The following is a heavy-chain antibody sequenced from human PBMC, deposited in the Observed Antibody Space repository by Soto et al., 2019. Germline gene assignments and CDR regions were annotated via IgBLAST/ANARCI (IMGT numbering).Heavy chain of an antibody. CDR1: GYTFTGYY. CDR2: INPDSGGT. V-gene: IGHV1-2*04. J-gene: IGHJ5*02. CDR3: ARGLTGRFGELSANNWFDP. D-gene: IGHD3-10*01. Sequence: ASVKVSCKASGYTFTGYYMHWVRQAPGQGLEWMGWINPDSGGTNYAQKFQGWVTMTRDTSISTAYMELSRLRSDDTAVYYCARGLTGRFGELSANNWFDPWGQGTLVTVSS.